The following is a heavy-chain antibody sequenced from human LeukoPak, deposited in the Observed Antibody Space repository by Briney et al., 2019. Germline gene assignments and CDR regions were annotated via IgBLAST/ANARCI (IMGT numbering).Heavy chain of an antibody. Sequence: GGSLRLSCAASGFTFSSYDMHWVRQATGKGPEWVSAIGTAGDTYYPGSVKGRFTISRENAKNSLYLQMNSLRAGDTAVYYCARSFMTGYSSGRPVAGFDPWGQGTLVTVSS. J-gene: IGHJ5*02. V-gene: IGHV3-13*01. CDR2: IGTAGDT. D-gene: IGHD6-19*01. CDR1: GFTFSSYD. CDR3: ARSFMTGYSSGRPVAGFDP.